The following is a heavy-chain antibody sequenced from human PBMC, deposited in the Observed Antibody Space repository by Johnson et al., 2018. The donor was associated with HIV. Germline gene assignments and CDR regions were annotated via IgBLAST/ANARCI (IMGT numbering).Heavy chain of an antibody. CDR2: ISWNSGSI. D-gene: IGHD6-19*01. CDR3: AKDTGSSGWYADAFDI. CDR1: GFTFSSYA. Sequence: VQLVESGGGLVPPGGSLRLSCAASGFTFSSYAMSWVRQAPGKGLEWVSGISWNSGSIGYADSVKGRFTISRDNAKNSLYLQMNSLRAEDTALYYCAKDTGSSGWYADAFDIWGQGTMVTVSS. J-gene: IGHJ3*02. V-gene: IGHV3-9*01.